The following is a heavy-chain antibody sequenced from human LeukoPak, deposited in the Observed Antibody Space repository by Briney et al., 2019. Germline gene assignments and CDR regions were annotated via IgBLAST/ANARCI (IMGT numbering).Heavy chain of an antibody. D-gene: IGHD2-2*02. CDR3: AKGGGIVVVPAAINSAFDY. CDR1: GFSFSSYP. Sequence: GGSLRLSCAASGFSFSSYPMSWVRQAPGKGLEWVSGLSRSGDSTTFADSVRGRFTISRDNFKKTLYLQMNSLRDEDTAIYYCAKGGGIVVVPAAINSAFDYWGQGTLVTVSS. CDR2: LSRSGDST. J-gene: IGHJ4*02. V-gene: IGHV3-23*01.